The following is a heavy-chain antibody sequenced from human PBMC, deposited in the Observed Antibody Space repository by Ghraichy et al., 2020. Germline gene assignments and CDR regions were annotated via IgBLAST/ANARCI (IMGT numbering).Heavy chain of an antibody. CDR1: GYSFTSYW. J-gene: IGHJ3*02. CDR2: IYPGDSDT. V-gene: IGHV5-51*01. Sequence: GESLNISCKGSGYSFTSYWIGWVRQMPGKGLEWMGIIYPGDSDTRYSPSFQGQVTISADKSISTAYLQWSSLKASDTAMYYCARLTYYYDSSGYLSLRGAFDIWGQGTMVTVSS. CDR3: ARLTYYYDSSGYLSLRGAFDI. D-gene: IGHD3-22*01.